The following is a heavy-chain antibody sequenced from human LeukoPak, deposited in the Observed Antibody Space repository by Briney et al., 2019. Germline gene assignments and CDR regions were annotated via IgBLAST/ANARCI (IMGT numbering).Heavy chain of an antibody. J-gene: IGHJ5*02. D-gene: IGHD3-3*01. Sequence: AVVFLRLSCAAPGFIFSSYTIHLVRQAPGKGLDWVTIISYDGSNKYYADSVKGRFTISRDNSKNTLYLQMNSLRAEDTAVYYCARGGQGYDLNWFDPWGQGTLVTVSS. CDR3: ARGGQGYDLNWFDP. CDR1: GFIFSSYT. CDR2: ISYDGSNK. V-gene: IGHV3-30-3*01.